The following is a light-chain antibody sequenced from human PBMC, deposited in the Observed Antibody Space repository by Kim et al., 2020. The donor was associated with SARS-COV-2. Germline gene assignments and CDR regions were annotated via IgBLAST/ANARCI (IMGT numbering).Light chain of an antibody. CDR1: QSLSNN. Sequence: VSPGERATLSCRAIQSLSNNLAWYQQKPGQPPRLLIYDTSTRASGIPARFAGSGSGTEFTLAISSLQSEDLAVYYCQQYNSWPRTFGQGTKVDIK. CDR2: DTS. J-gene: IGKJ1*01. CDR3: QQYNSWPRT. V-gene: IGKV3-15*01.